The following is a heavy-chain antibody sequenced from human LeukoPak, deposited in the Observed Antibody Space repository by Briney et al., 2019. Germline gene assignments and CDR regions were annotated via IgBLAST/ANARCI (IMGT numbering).Heavy chain of an antibody. CDR3: ARGPSYYYKVRAFDI. CDR1: GFTFDDYG. D-gene: IGHD3-10*01. Sequence: GGSLRLSCAASGFTFDDYGMIWVRQAPGKGLEWVSGINWNGGSTGYADSVKGRFTISRDNAKNSLYLQMNSLRAEDTALYYCARGPSYYYKVRAFDIWGQGTMVTVSS. CDR2: INWNGGST. J-gene: IGHJ3*02. V-gene: IGHV3-20*04.